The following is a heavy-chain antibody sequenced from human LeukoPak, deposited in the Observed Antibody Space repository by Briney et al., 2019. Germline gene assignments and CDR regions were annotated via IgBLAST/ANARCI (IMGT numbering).Heavy chain of an antibody. CDR3: ARHVYSTTVTTTDWFDP. CDR1: SGSISTSNYY. CDR2: IYYSGST. J-gene: IGHJ5*02. D-gene: IGHD4-17*01. Sequence: SETLSLTCTVSSGSISTSNYYWGWVRQPPGKALEWIGYIYYSGSTNYNPSLKSRVTISVDTSKNQFSLKLSSVTAADTAVYYCARHVYSTTVTTTDWFDPWGQGTLVTVSS. V-gene: IGHV4-61*05.